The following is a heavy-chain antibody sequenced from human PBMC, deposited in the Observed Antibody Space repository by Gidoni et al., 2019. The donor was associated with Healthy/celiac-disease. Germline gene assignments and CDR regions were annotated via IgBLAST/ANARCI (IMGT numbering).Heavy chain of an antibody. Sequence: QVQLQASCPGLVKPSQTLSLTCTVPGCSISSCDYYCSWIRQPPGKGLEWIGYIYYSGSTYYNPSLKSRVTISVDTSKNQFSLKLSSVTAADTAVYYCAREGHNWNDPYYFDYWGQGTLVTVSS. V-gene: IGHV4-30-4*01. CDR2: IYYSGST. D-gene: IGHD1-20*01. CDR3: AREGHNWNDPYYFDY. J-gene: IGHJ4*02. CDR1: GCSISSCDYY.